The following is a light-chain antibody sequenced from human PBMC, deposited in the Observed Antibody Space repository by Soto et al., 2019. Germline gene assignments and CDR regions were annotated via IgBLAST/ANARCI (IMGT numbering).Light chain of an antibody. CDR3: QSYDSSLTRI. V-gene: IGLV1-40*01. J-gene: IGLJ1*01. CDR1: SSNLGANYD. CDR2: GIN. Sequence: QSVLTQPPSVSGAPGQRVTISCTGSSSNLGANYDVHWYQQLPGTAPKLLIYGINNRPSGVPDRYSGSKSGTSASLAITGLHAEDEADYYCQSYDSSLTRIYGTGSKVTVL.